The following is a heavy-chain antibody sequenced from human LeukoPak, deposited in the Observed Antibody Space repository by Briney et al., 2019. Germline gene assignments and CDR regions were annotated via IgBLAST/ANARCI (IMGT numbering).Heavy chain of an antibody. J-gene: IGHJ4*02. CDR3: ARGVVVAATHDY. D-gene: IGHD2-15*01. Sequence: PSETLSLTCTVSGGSISSYYWSWIRQPPGKGLEWIGYIYYSGSTNYNPSLKSRVTISVDTSKNQFSLKLSSVTAADTAVYYCARGVVVAATHDYWGQGTLVTVSS. CDR1: GGSISSYY. CDR2: IYYSGST. V-gene: IGHV4-59*01.